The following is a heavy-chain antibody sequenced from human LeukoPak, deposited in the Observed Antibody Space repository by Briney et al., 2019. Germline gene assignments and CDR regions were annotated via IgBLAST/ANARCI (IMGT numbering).Heavy chain of an antibody. Sequence: NAGGSLRLSCSPSGFTFSDYDMNWVRQAPGKGLEWVSSISYLSSHVYYGDSVKGRFSISRDNAKNSLYLQMNSLGAEDTAIYYCGRAFPPLRTSSAGDLWGQGILVTVSS. CDR3: GRAFPPLRTSSAGDL. CDR1: GFTFSDYD. V-gene: IGHV3-21*01. D-gene: IGHD3-16*01. J-gene: IGHJ4*02. CDR2: ISYLSSHV.